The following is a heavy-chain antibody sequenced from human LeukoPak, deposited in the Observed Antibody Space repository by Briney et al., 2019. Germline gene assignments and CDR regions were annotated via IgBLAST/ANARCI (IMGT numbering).Heavy chain of an antibody. CDR3: ARSYYDSSGYYFDFDY. CDR1: GYTFTGYY. V-gene: IGHV1-2*02. J-gene: IGHJ4*02. Sequence: ASVKVSCKASGYTFTGYYMHWVRQAPGQGLEWMGWINPNSGGTNYAQKFQGRVTMTRDTSISTAYMELSRLRSDDTAVYYCARSYYDSSGYYFDFDYWGQGTLVTVSS. D-gene: IGHD3-22*01. CDR2: INPNSGGT.